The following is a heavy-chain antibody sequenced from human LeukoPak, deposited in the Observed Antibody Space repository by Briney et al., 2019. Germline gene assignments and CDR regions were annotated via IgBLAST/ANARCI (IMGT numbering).Heavy chain of an antibody. Sequence: GGSLRLSCAASGFTFSSHGMNWVRQAPGKELEWVSAISGSGGSTYYADSVKGRFTISRDNSKNTLYLQMNSLRAEDTAVYYCAKDFRAYCGGDCYGDAFDIWGQGTMVTVSS. CDR3: AKDFRAYCGGDCYGDAFDI. D-gene: IGHD2-21*02. CDR1: GFTFSSHG. J-gene: IGHJ3*02. V-gene: IGHV3-23*01. CDR2: ISGSGGST.